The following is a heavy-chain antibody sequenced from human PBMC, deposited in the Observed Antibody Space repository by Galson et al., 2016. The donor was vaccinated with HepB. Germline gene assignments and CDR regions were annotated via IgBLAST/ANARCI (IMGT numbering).Heavy chain of an antibody. Sequence: LSLTCSVSGVSITSYSWSWIRQPPGKGLEWIGYIYYSGNTNYNPSLKSRVTLSLDTSKNQFSLKVNSVTAVDTAVYYCARAGISGSFFNWGQGTLVTVSS. D-gene: IGHD1-26*01. V-gene: IGHV4-59*01. CDR1: GVSITSYS. CDR2: IYYSGNT. CDR3: ARAGISGSFFN. J-gene: IGHJ4*02.